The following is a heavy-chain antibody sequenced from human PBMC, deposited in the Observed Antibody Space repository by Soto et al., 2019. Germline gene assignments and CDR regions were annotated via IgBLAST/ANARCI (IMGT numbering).Heavy chain of an antibody. D-gene: IGHD2-2*01. J-gene: IGHJ5*02. CDR2: ISSSSNII. Sequence: GGSLRLSCAASGFTFSTYSMNWVRQAPGKGLEWLSYISSSSNIIHYADSVRGRFAISRDNAENSLCLQMNSLRDEDTAVYFCARLYSTSSVERWFDPWGQGTLVTVSS. V-gene: IGHV3-48*02. CDR1: GFTFSTYS. CDR3: ARLYSTSSVERWFDP.